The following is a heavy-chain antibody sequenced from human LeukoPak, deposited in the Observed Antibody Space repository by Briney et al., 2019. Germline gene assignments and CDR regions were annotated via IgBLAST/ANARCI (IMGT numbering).Heavy chain of an antibody. CDR2: IIPIFGTA. Sequence: SVKVSCKASGGTSSSYAISWVRQAPGQGLEWMGGIIPIFGTANYAQTFQGRVTITADESTSTAYMELSSLRSEDTAVYYCARDQGGMAVAVVWFDPWGQGTLVTVSS. CDR3: ARDQGGMAVAVVWFDP. V-gene: IGHV1-69*13. CDR1: GGTSSSYA. J-gene: IGHJ5*02. D-gene: IGHD6-19*01.